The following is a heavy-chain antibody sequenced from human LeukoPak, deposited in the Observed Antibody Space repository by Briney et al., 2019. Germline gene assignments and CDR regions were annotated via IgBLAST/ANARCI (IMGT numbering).Heavy chain of an antibody. D-gene: IGHD2-15*01. CDR3: AKDAEDIVVVVAATTRGWYFDY. CDR2: ISGSGGST. Sequence: GGSLRLSCAASGFTFSSYGMSWVRQAPGKGLEWVSAISGSGGSTYYADSVKGRFTISRDNSKNTLYLQMNSLRAEDTAVYYCAKDAEDIVVVVAATTRGWYFDYWGQGTLVTVSS. V-gene: IGHV3-23*01. CDR1: GFTFSSYG. J-gene: IGHJ4*02.